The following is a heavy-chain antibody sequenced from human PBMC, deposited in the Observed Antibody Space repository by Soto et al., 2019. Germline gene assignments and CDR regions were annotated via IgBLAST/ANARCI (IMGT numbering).Heavy chain of an antibody. CDR2: IYTRGSP. CDR1: GGPITSSF. D-gene: IGHD3-16*01. V-gene: IGHV4-4*07. Sequence: SETLSLTCSVSGGPITSSFWSWIRQPVGKGLEWIGRIYTRGSPNYNPSLKSRVTMSVDTSTNQFSLKLRSVTPADTAVYYCANSPIMGVEVAGHFDNWGQGILVTVS. J-gene: IGHJ4*02. CDR3: ANSPIMGVEVAGHFDN.